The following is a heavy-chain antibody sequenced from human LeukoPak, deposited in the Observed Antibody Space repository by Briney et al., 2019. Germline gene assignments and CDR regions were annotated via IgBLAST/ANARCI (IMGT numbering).Heavy chain of an antibody. CDR3: ARSVTGTTDFDY. CDR1: GYTLTELS. CDR2: FDPEDGET. J-gene: IGHJ4*02. Sequence: ASVTVSCKVSGYTLTELSMHWVRQAPGKGLEWMGGFDPEDGETIYAQNFQGRVTMTEDTSTETAYMELSRLRSDDTAVYYCARSVTGTTDFDYWGQGTLVTVSS. D-gene: IGHD1-20*01. V-gene: IGHV1-24*01.